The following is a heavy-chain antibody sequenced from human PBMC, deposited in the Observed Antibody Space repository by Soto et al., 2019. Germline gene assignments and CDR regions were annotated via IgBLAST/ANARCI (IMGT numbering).Heavy chain of an antibody. CDR2: IYYSGST. J-gene: IGHJ3*02. V-gene: IGHV4-59*01. Sequence: PSETLSLTCTVSGGSIGSYYWSWVRQPPGKGLEWIGYIYYSGSTNYNPSLKSRVTISVDTSKNQFSLKLSSVTAADTAVYYWVRVSTTVTEGTFDIWGQGKMVTV. CDR1: GGSIGSYY. D-gene: IGHD4-17*01. CDR3: VRVSTTVTEGTFDI.